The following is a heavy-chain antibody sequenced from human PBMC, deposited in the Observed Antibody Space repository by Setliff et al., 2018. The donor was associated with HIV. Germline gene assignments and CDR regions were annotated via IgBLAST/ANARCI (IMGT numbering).Heavy chain of an antibody. CDR3: ARGLGQQLGRFWYFDL. Sequence: SETLSLTCTVSGDSIRSGSYYWRWIRQPAGKGLEWIGRMYTSGSTNYNPSLKSRVTISVDTSKDQFSLKLSSVTAADTAVCYCARGLGQQLGRFWYFDLWGRGTLVTVSS. V-gene: IGHV4-61*02. D-gene: IGHD6-13*01. J-gene: IGHJ2*01. CDR2: MYTSGST. CDR1: GDSIRSGSYY.